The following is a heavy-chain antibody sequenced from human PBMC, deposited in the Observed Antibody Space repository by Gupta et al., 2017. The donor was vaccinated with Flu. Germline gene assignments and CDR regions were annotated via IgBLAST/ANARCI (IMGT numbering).Heavy chain of an antibody. CDR3: ARQPAGTAEYYFDY. Sequence: QLQLQESGPGLVKPSATLSLTCTVSGGSISSSSYYWGWIRQPPGKGLEWIGSIYYSGSTYYNPSLKSRVTISVDTSKNQFSLKLSSVTAADTAVYYCARQPAGTAEYYFDYWGQGTLVTVSS. CDR1: GGSISSSSYY. D-gene: IGHD6-13*01. CDR2: IYYSGST. V-gene: IGHV4-39*01. J-gene: IGHJ4*02.